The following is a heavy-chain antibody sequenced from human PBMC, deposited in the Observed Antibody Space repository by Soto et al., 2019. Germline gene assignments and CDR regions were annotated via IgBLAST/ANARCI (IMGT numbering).Heavy chain of an antibody. CDR2: IYPGDSDT. V-gene: IGHV5-51*03. Sequence: DVQLVQSGAEVKKPGESLKISCKGSGYSFTSYWIGWVRQMPGKGLEWMGIIYPGDSDTRYSPSFQGQVTISADKSIRXDYLQWSSLKASDTAMYYCARRSRYGSGSYYRGVDYWGQGTLVTVSS. CDR3: ARRSRYGSGSYYRGVDY. D-gene: IGHD3-10*01. CDR1: GYSFTSYW. J-gene: IGHJ4*02.